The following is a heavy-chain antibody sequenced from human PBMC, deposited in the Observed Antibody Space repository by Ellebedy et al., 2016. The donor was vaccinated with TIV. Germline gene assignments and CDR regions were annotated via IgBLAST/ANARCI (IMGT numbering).Heavy chain of an antibody. D-gene: IGHD3-9*01. CDR2: IRSKANSYAT. J-gene: IGHJ6*02. CDR1: GFTFSGSA. V-gene: IGHV3-73*01. CDR3: TRLQGYDILTGYYLLGGMDV. Sequence: GESLKISXAASGFTFSGSAMHWVRQASGKGLEWVGRIRSKANSYATAYAASVKGRFTISRDDSKNTAYLQVNSLKTEDTAVYYCTRLQGYDILTGYYLLGGMDVWGQGTTVTVSS.